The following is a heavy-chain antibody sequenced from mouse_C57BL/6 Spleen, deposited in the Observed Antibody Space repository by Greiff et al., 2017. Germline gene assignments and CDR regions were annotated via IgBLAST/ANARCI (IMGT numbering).Heavy chain of an antibody. J-gene: IGHJ4*01. CDR2: IFPGSGST. V-gene: IGHV1-75*01. Sequence: QVQLQQSGPELVKPGASVKISCKASGYTFTDYYINWVKQRPGQGLEWIGWIFPGSGSTYYNEKFKGKATLTVDKSSSTAYMLLSSLTSEDSAVYFCARSGYYSNYYYAMDYWGQGTSVTGSS. D-gene: IGHD2-5*01. CDR3: ARSGYYSNYYYAMDY. CDR1: GYTFTDYY.